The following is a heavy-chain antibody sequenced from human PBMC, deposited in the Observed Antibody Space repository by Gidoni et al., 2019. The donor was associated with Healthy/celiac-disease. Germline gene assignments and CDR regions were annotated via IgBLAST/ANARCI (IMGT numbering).Heavy chain of an antibody. CDR2: MNPNSGNT. V-gene: IGHV1-8*01. J-gene: IGHJ5*02. CDR3: ARERIVGAAFDP. Sequence: QVQLVQSGAEVKKPGASVKVSCKAYGYTFTSYAINWVRQATGQGLEWMGWMNPNSGNTGYAQKFQGRVTMTRNTSISTAYMELSSLRSEDTAVYYCARERIVGAAFDPWGQGTLVTVSS. CDR1: GYTFTSYA. D-gene: IGHD1-26*01.